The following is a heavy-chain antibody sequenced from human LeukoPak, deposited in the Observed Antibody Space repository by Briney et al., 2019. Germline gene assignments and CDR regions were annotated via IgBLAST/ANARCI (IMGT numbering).Heavy chain of an antibody. V-gene: IGHV1-2*02. D-gene: IGHD1-26*01. J-gene: IGHJ3*02. CDR1: GYTFNGYY. Sequence: AAVKVSCKSSGYTFNGYYMHWVRQAPGQGLEWMGWINPNSGGTNYAQKFQGRVTMTRDTSISTAYMELSRLRSDDTAVYYCARESGWELRDDAFDIWGQGTMVTVSS. CDR3: ARESGWELRDDAFDI. CDR2: INPNSGGT.